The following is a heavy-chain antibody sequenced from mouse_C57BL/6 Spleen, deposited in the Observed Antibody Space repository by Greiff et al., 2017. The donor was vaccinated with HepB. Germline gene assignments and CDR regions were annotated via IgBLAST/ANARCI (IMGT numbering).Heavy chain of an antibody. V-gene: IGHV2-9-1*01. CDR1: GFSLTSYA. Sequence: QVQLQQSGPGLVAPSQSLSITCTVSGFSLTSYAISWVRQPPGKGLEWLGVIWTGGGTNYNSALKSRLSISKDNSKSQVFLKMNSLQTDDTARYYCARFYYDYDRAMDYWGQGTSVTVSS. CDR3: ARFYYDYDRAMDY. J-gene: IGHJ4*01. D-gene: IGHD2-4*01. CDR2: IWTGGGT.